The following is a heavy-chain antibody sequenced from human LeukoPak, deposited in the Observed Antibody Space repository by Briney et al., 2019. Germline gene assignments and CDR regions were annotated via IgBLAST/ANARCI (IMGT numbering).Heavy chain of an antibody. CDR1: GGSISSHY. V-gene: IGHV4-59*11. CDR2: IYYSGST. Sequence: SETLSLTCTVSGGSISSHYWSWIRQPPGKGLEWIGYIYYSGSTHYNPSLKSRVTISVDTSKTQFSLKLSSVTTADTAVYYCARGTSIAAGGVIDYWGQGTLATVSS. J-gene: IGHJ4*02. D-gene: IGHD6-13*01. CDR3: ARGTSIAAGGVIDY.